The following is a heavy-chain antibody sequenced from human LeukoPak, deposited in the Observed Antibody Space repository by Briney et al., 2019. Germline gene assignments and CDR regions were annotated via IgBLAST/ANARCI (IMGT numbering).Heavy chain of an antibody. Sequence: PSETLSLTCTVSGGSISSYYWSWIRQPPGKGLEWIGYIYYSGSTNYNPSLKSRVTISVDTSKNQFSLKLSSVTAADTAAYYCARADYYGSGSYLQNFDYWGQGTLVTVSS. V-gene: IGHV4-59*01. D-gene: IGHD3-10*01. CDR1: GGSISSYY. CDR3: ARADYYGSGSYLQNFDY. J-gene: IGHJ4*02. CDR2: IYYSGST.